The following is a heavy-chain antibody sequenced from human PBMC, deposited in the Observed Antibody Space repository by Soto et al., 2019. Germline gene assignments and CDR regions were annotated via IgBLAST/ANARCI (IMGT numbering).Heavy chain of an antibody. Sequence: PGESLKISCKGSGYSFTSYWISWVRQMPGKGLEWMGRIDPSDSYTNYSPSFQGHVTISADKSISTAYLQWSSLKASDTAMYYCARLYCTNGVCYTLASWGQGTLVTVSS. CDR3: ARLYCTNGVCYTLAS. D-gene: IGHD2-8*01. J-gene: IGHJ5*02. CDR1: GYSFTSYW. CDR2: IDPSDSYT. V-gene: IGHV5-10-1*01.